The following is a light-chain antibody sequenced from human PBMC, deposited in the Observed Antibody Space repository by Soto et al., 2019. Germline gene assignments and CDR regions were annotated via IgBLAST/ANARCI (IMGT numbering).Light chain of an antibody. J-gene: IGKJ5*01. CDR1: QSVSSN. V-gene: IGKV3-11*01. CDR2: DAS. Sequence: EIVLTQSPAILSLSPGERATLSCRASQSVSSNLAWYQQKPGQAPRLLIYDASNRATGIPARFSGSGSGTDFTLTISRLEPEDFAVYYCQRGDTFGQGTRLEIK. CDR3: QRGDT.